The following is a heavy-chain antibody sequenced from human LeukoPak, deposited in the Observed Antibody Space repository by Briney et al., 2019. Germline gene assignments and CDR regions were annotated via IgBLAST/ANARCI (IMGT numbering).Heavy chain of an antibody. CDR2: VDPEDGET. CDR1: GYTFTDYY. CDR3: ATDSGRGRAFDI. D-gene: IGHD3-10*01. V-gene: IGHV1-69-2*01. J-gene: IGHJ3*02. Sequence: ASVKISCKVSGYTFTDYYMHWVQQAPGKGLEWMGLVDPEDGETIYAEKFQGRVTITADTPTDTAYMELSSLRSEDTAVYYCATDSGRGRAFDIWGQGTMVTVPS.